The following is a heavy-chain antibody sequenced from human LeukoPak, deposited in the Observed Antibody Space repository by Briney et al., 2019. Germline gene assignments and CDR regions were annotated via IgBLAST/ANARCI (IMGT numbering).Heavy chain of an antibody. V-gene: IGHV4-59*01. J-gene: IGHJ4*02. CDR3: ARGYYNVTSGLYYFDY. CDR2: IYNTGST. Sequence: PSETLSLTCTVSGGSIIRYYWSWIRQPPGKGLEWIGYIYNTGSTNYNPSLKSRVTISLDTSKNQFSLRLSSVTPADTAVYYCARGYYNVTSGLYYFDYWGQGTLVTVSS. D-gene: IGHD3-22*01. CDR1: GGSIIRYY.